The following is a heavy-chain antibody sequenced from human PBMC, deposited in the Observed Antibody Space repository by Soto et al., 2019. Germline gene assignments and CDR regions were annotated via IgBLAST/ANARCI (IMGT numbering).Heavy chain of an antibody. Sequence: PSETLSLTCTVSGGSISSYYWSWIRQPPGKGLEWIGYIYYSGSTNYNPSLKSRVTISVDTSKSQFSLKLSSVTAADTAVYYCARVNYDSSGYGLVSWFDPWGQGTRVTVSS. J-gene: IGHJ5*02. CDR3: ARVNYDSSGYGLVSWFDP. CDR2: IYYSGST. CDR1: GGSISSYY. D-gene: IGHD3-22*01. V-gene: IGHV4-59*01.